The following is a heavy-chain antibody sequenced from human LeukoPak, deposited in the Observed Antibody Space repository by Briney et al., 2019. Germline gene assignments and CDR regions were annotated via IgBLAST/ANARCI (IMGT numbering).Heavy chain of an antibody. J-gene: IGHJ4*02. CDR1: GFTFSSYW. CDR3: ATGTSSSWYQVYDY. Sequence: GGSLRLSCAASGFTFSSYWMHWVRQAPGKGLVWVSRINSDGSSTSCADSVKGRFTISRDNAKNTLYLQMNSLRAEDTAVYYCATGTSSSWYQVYDYWGQGTLVTVSS. CDR2: INSDGSST. V-gene: IGHV3-74*01. D-gene: IGHD6-13*01.